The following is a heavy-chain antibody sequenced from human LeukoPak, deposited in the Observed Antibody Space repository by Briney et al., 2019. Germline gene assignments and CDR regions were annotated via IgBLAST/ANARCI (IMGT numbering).Heavy chain of an antibody. V-gene: IGHV1-69*13. CDR2: IIPILGTV. CDR1: GGTFSSYA. CDR3: AKDGTRGTRFGKIPHYFDY. D-gene: IGHD3-10*01. Sequence: SVKVSCKASGGTFSSYAFSWVRQAPGQGLEWMGGIIPILGTVNYARKFQGRVTITAGESTSTAYMELSSLRPEDTAVYYCAKDGTRGTRFGKIPHYFDYWGRGTLVTVSS. J-gene: IGHJ4*02.